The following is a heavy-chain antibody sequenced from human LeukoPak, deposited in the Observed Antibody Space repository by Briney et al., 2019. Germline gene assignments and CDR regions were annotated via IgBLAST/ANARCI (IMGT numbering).Heavy chain of an antibody. CDR1: GFPFSTYW. Sequence: PGGSLRLSCAASGFPFSTYWMSWVRQAPGKGLEWVANINQDGTEKYYVDSVKGRFTISRDYAKNSLYLQMNSLRVEDTAVCYCAKVAKYYYGPETYYFFEQWGQGTPVTASS. V-gene: IGHV3-7*01. CDR3: AKVAKYYYGPETYYFFEQ. D-gene: IGHD3-10*01. CDR2: INQDGTEK. J-gene: IGHJ4*02.